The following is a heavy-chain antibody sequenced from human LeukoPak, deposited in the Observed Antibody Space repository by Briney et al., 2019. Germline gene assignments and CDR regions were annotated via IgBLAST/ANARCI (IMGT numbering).Heavy chain of an antibody. CDR3: AELGITMIGGV. V-gene: IGHV3-21*01. J-gene: IGHJ6*04. D-gene: IGHD3-10*02. Sequence: GGSLRLSCAASGFTFSSYSMNWVRQAPGKGLEWVSSISSSSSYIYYADSVKGRFTISRDNAKNSLYLQMNSLRAEDTAVYYYAELGITMIGGVWGKGTTVTISS. CDR1: GFTFSSYS. CDR2: ISSSSSYI.